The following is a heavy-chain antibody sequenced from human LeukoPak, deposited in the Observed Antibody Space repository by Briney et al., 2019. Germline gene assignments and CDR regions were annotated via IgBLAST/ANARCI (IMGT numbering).Heavy chain of an antibody. D-gene: IGHD2-21*02. V-gene: IGHV3-48*01. CDR2: ISSSSSTI. CDR1: GFTFSSYS. CDR3: ARAVTAILDYFDY. Sequence: PGGSLRLSCAASGFTFSSYSMNWVRQAPGKGLEWVSYISSSSSTIYYADSVKGRFTISRDNAKNSLYLQMNSLRAEDTAVYYCARAVTAILDYFDYWGQGTLVTVSS. J-gene: IGHJ4*02.